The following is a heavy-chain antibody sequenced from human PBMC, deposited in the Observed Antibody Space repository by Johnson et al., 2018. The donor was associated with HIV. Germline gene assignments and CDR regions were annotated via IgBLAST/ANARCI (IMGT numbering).Heavy chain of an antibody. V-gene: IGHV3-33*06. CDR3: AKGLLIAAAHDAFDI. CDR1: GFTVSASS. D-gene: IGHD6-13*01. CDR2: IWYDGSNK. J-gene: IGHJ3*02. Sequence: QVQLVESGGGLVKPGGSLRLSCAASGFTVSASSMIWVRQAPGKGLEWVAVIWYDGSNKYYADSVKGRFTISRDNSKNTLYLQMNSLRAEDTAVYYCAKGLLIAAAHDAFDIWGQGTMVTVSS.